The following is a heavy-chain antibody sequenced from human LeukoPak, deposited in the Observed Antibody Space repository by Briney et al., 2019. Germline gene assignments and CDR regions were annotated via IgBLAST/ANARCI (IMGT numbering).Heavy chain of an antibody. Sequence: GASVKVPCKASGGTFSSYAISWVRQAPGQGLEWMGGIIPIFGTANYAQKFQGRVTITTDESTSTAYMELSSLRSEDTAVYYCAIALGYCSGGSCYPWFDPWGQGTLVTVSS. J-gene: IGHJ5*02. CDR1: GGTFSSYA. V-gene: IGHV1-69*05. D-gene: IGHD2-15*01. CDR2: IIPIFGTA. CDR3: AIALGYCSGGSCYPWFDP.